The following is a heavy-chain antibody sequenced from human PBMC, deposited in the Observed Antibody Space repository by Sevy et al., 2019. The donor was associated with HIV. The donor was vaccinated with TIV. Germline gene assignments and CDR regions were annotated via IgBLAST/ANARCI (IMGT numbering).Heavy chain of an antibody. Sequence: SGPTLVNPTQTLTLTCTFSGFSLSTSGVGVGWIRQPPGKALEWLALIYWNDDKRYSPPLKSRITITNDTSKNQVVLTMANMEPVDTATYYCAHRGLPWSNGYSYGYGYFDYWGQGTLVTVSS. V-gene: IGHV2-5*01. D-gene: IGHD5-18*01. J-gene: IGHJ4*02. CDR2: IYWNDDK. CDR3: AHRGLPWSNGYSYGYGYFDY. CDR1: GFSLSTSGVG.